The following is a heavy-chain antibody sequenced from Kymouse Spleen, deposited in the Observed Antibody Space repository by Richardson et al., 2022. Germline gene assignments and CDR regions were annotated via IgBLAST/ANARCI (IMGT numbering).Heavy chain of an antibody. CDR2: INHSGST. J-gene: IGHJ4*02. Sequence: QVQLQQWGAGLLKPSETLSLTCAVYGGSFSGYYWSWIRQPPGKGLEWIGEINHSGSTNYNPSLKSRVTISVDTSKNQFSLKLSSVTAADTAVYYCARRGGANSGSYDYWGQGTLVTVSS. CDR1: GGSFSGYY. V-gene: IGHV4-34*01. D-gene: IGHD1-26*01. CDR3: ARRGGANSGSYDY.